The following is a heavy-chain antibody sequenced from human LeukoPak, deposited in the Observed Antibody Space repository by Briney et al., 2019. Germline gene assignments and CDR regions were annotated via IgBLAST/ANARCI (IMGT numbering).Heavy chain of an antibody. J-gene: IGHJ3*02. CDR1: GGSISSYY. Sequence: SGTLSLTCTVSGGSISSYYWSWIRQPPGKGLEWIGYIYYSGSTNYSPSLKSRVTISVDTSKNQFSLKLSSVTAADTAVYYCAREGIAAARNAFDIWGQGTMVTVSS. CDR2: IYYSGST. CDR3: AREGIAAARNAFDI. V-gene: IGHV4-59*01. D-gene: IGHD6-13*01.